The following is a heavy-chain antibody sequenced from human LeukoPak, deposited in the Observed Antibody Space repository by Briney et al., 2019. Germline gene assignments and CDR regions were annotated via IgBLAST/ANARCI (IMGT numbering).Heavy chain of an antibody. D-gene: IGHD5-12*01. Sequence: HPGGSLRLSCAASGFTFSSYSMNWVRQAPGKGLEWVSFISSSSSTIYYADSVKGRFTISRDNAKNSLYLQMNSLRDEDTAVYYCAGDRYSGYENFDYWGQGALVTVSS. J-gene: IGHJ4*02. CDR1: GFTFSSYS. CDR2: ISSSSSTI. V-gene: IGHV3-48*02. CDR3: AGDRYSGYENFDY.